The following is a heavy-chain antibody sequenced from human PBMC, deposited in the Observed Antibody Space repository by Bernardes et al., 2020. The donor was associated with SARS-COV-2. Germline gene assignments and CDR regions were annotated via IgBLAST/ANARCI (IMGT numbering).Heavy chain of an antibody. CDR3: AYWFGMITRAWFDT. J-gene: IGHJ5*02. D-gene: IGHD3-16*01. Sequence: SGPTLVKPTQTLTLTCTFSGFSLSTNGLGVGWIRQPPGKALEWLALIYLDDDKRYSPSRRSRLTITKDTSKKQVLLTMTNMDHVDKATYYCAYWFGMITRAWFDTWGKGILVTVSS. CDR1: GFSLSTNGLG. CDR2: IYLDDDK. V-gene: IGHV2-5*02.